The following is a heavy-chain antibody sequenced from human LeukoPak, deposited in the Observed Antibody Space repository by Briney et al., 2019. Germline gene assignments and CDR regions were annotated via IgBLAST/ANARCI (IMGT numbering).Heavy chain of an antibody. CDR3: AREGIVVVPAAHSDFDY. Sequence: GGSLRLSCAASGFTFSSYSMNWVCQAPGKGLEWVSYISSSSSTIYYADSVKGRFTIPRDNAKNSLYLQMNSLRDEDTAVYYCAREGIVVVPAAHSDFDYWGQGTLVTVSS. D-gene: IGHD2-2*01. CDR2: ISSSSSTI. J-gene: IGHJ4*02. V-gene: IGHV3-48*02. CDR1: GFTFSSYS.